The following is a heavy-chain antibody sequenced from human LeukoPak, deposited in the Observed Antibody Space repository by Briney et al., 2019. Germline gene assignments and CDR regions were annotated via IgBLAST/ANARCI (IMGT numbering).Heavy chain of an antibody. Sequence: ASVKVSCKASGGTFSSYAISWVRQAPGQGLEWMGWISAYNGNTNYAQKLQGRVTMTTDTSTSTAYMELRSLRSDDTAVYYCARDSTKELLHAVYNWFDPWGQGTLVTVSS. D-gene: IGHD1-26*01. J-gene: IGHJ5*02. CDR3: ARDSTKELLHAVYNWFDP. CDR2: ISAYNGNT. V-gene: IGHV1-18*01. CDR1: GGTFSSYA.